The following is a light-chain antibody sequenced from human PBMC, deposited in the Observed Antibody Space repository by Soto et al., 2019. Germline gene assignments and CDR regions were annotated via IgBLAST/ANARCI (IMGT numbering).Light chain of an antibody. CDR1: SSDVGGYNH. V-gene: IGLV2-14*01. Sequence: QSVLTQPASVSGSPGQSITFSCTGTSSDVGGYNHVSWYQQHPGKAPKVMIYEVSNRPSGVSNRFSGSESGNTASLTISGLQAEDEADYYCSSYTTSSTYVFGSGTKVTVL. J-gene: IGLJ1*01. CDR3: SSYTTSSTYV. CDR2: EVS.